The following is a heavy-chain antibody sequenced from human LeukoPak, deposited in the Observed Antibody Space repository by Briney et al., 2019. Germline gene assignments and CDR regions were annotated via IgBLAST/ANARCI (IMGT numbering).Heavy chain of an antibody. CDR1: GYTYSNYG. V-gene: IGHV1-18*04. Sequence: ASVRVSCKAAGYTYSNYGISRVRQAPGLGLEWMGWTSYNGNTNYTQKSQDRVTMHTDTSTTTAYMELRSLKSDDTAVYYCARHSGSGWQALGYWGQGTLVTVSS. D-gene: IGHD6-19*01. CDR3: ARHSGSGWQALGY. CDR2: TSYNGNT. J-gene: IGHJ4*02.